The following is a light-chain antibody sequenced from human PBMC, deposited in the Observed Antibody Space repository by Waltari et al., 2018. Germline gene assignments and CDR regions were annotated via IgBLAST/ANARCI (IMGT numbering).Light chain of an antibody. J-gene: IGKJ3*01. Sequence: DIQMTQSPSFLSASVGDRATITCRASQNINKFLNWYQQKPGKAPKFLIYAASLLQTGVPSRFRGSGSGTEFTLTIDSHQPEDFATYFCQHSHSTPITFGPGTTVDV. CDR1: QNINKF. CDR3: QHSHSTPIT. CDR2: AAS. V-gene: IGKV1-39*01.